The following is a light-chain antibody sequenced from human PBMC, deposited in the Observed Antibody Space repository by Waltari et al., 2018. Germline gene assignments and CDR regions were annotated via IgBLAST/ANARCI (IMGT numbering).Light chain of an antibody. CDR3: QTGGHGTWV. J-gene: IGLJ3*02. V-gene: IGLV4-69*01. Sequence: LVLTQSPLASASLGASVKLTCTLSSGYSSNVIAWLQQQPGKGPRYLMKVNSDGSHRKGEDMPDRFSASKSGTECQLTISSLQSEDEADYFCQTGGHGTWVFGGGTKLTVL. CDR2: VNSDGSH. CDR1: SGYSSNV.